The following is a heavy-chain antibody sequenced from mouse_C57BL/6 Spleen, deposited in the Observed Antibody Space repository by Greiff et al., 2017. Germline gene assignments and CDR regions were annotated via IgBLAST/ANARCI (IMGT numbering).Heavy chain of an antibody. J-gene: IGHJ2*01. Sequence: QVQLKESGAELARPGASVKLSCKASGYTFTSYGISWVKQRTGQGLEWIGEIYPRSGNTYYNEKFKGKATLTADKSSSTAYMELRSLTSEDSAVYFCAHFYCDYWGQGTTLTVSS. CDR1: GYTFTSYG. CDR2: IYPRSGNT. V-gene: IGHV1-81*01. CDR3: AHFYCDY.